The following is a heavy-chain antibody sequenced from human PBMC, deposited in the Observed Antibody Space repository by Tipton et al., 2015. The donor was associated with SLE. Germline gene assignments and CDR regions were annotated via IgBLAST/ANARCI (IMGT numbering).Heavy chain of an antibody. CDR1: GFTFSSYA. V-gene: IGHV3-23*01. CDR3: AKADSSGWYLPLPA. Sequence: SLRLSCAASGFTFSSYAMSWVRQAPGKGLEWVSAISGSGGSTYYADSVKGRYTISRDNSKNTLYLQMNSLRAEDTAVYYCAKADSSGWYLPLPAWGQGTLVTVSS. J-gene: IGHJ4*02. CDR2: ISGSGGST. D-gene: IGHD6-19*01.